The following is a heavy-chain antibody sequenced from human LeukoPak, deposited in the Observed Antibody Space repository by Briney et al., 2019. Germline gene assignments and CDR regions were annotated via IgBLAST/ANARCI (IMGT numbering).Heavy chain of an antibody. CDR3: ARPYYGDYVLDN. Sequence: GESLKISCKGSGYKLTNYWLSWVRPRPGKGLEWMGRIDPSDSYSNYSPSFQGHVTMSADTSISTAYLQWRSLQASDSAMYYCARPYYGDYVLDNWGQGNLVTVSS. CDR2: IDPSDSYS. V-gene: IGHV5-10-1*01. CDR1: GYKLTNYW. D-gene: IGHD4-17*01. J-gene: IGHJ4*02.